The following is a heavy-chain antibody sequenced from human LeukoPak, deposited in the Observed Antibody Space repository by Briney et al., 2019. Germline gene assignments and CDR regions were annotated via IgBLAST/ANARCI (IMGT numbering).Heavy chain of an antibody. J-gene: IGHJ4*02. CDR3: ARGRYDFWSGYSPPFDY. CDR1: GFTFSSYS. Sequence: GGSLRLPCAASGFTFSSYSMNWVRQAPGKGLEWVSSISSSSSYIYYADSVKGRFTISRDNAKNSLYLQMNSLRAEDTAVYYCARGRYDFWSGYSPPFDYWGQGTLVTVSS. D-gene: IGHD3-3*01. CDR2: ISSSSSYI. V-gene: IGHV3-21*01.